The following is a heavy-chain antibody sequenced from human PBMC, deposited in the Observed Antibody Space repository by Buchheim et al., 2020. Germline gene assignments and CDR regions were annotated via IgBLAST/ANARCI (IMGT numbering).Heavy chain of an antibody. D-gene: IGHD6-13*01. CDR3: VIAGDPRGVSGFDY. V-gene: IGHV4-59*12. CDR1: GASISSYY. J-gene: IGHJ4*02. CDR2: IYYSGST. Sequence: QVQLQASGPGLVQPSEPLSLTCTVSGASISSYYWSWIRQPPGKELEWIGYIYYSGSTNYNPSLKSRVTISVDKSKNQFSLKLSSVSAADTAVYYCVIAGDPRGVSGFDYWGQGTL.